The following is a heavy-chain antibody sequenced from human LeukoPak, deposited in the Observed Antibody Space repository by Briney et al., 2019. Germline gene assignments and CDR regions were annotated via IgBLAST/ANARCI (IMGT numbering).Heavy chain of an antibody. CDR2: LYYSGGT. CDR1: GGSISSSSYY. Sequence: SETLSLTCTVSGGSISSSSYYWGWIRQPPGKGLEWIGSLYYSGGTYYNPSLKSRVTISVDTSKNQFSLKLSSVTAADTSLYYCAQLRYYYFDYWGQGTLVTVSS. D-gene: IGHD5-18*01. V-gene: IGHV4-39*01. CDR3: AQLRYYYFDY. J-gene: IGHJ4*02.